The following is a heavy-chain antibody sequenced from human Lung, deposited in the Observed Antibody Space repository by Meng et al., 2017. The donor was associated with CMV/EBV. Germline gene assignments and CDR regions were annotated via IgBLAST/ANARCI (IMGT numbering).Heavy chain of an antibody. J-gene: IGHJ2*01. D-gene: IGHD7-27*01. V-gene: IGHV4-39*01. CDR3: ASPLGILGIVDL. CDR2: IYYSGST. CDR1: GGSISSSSSY. Sequence: PLTGCGPGLVEHSEALPLTSTGSGGSISSSSSYWGWIRQPPGKGLEWIGSIYYSGSTYYNPSLKSRVTISVDTSKNQFSLKLSSVTAADTAVYYCASPLGILGIVDLWGRGTLVTVSS.